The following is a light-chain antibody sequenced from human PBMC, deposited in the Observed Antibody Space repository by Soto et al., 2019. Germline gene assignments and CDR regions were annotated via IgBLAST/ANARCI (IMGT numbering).Light chain of an antibody. Sequence: QSVLTQPASVSGSPGQSITISCIGTSSDVGSYNLVSWYQQYSGKAPKLMIYEGTKRPSGVSNRFSGSKSGNTASLTISGLQAEDEADYYCCSYAGSFTFAFGTGTKVTVL. CDR1: SSDVGSYNL. CDR2: EGT. CDR3: CSYAGSFTFA. V-gene: IGLV2-23*01. J-gene: IGLJ1*01.